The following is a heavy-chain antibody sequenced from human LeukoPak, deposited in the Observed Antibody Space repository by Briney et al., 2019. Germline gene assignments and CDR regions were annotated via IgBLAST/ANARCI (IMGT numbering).Heavy chain of an antibody. CDR2: IKQDGSEK. D-gene: IGHD3-22*01. J-gene: IGHJ4*02. CDR3: GREGYYDSSLDY. V-gene: IGHV3-7*01. CDR1: GFTFSRYW. Sequence: GGSLRLSCAASGFTFSRYWMIWVRQAPGKGLEWVANIKQDGSEKYYVHSVKGRFTISRDNAKNSLYLQMNSLRAEDTAVYYCGREGYYDSSLDYWGQGTLVTVSS.